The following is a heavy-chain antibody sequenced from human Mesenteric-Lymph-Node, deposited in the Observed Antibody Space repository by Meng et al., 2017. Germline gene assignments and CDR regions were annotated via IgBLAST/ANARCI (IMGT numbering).Heavy chain of an antibody. CDR2: RSSDGTQK. V-gene: IGHV3-30*19. D-gene: IGHD4-17*01. CDR3: ARDREVDYGDYYFDY. J-gene: IGHJ4*02. Sequence: QGQVGGDGGGVVQPGRSLTLSCATSGFTFNHYGIHWVRQAPGKGLEWVPVRSSDGTQKYYADPVKGRFTTSRDGSKNALYLQMNSLRAEDTAVYYCARDREVDYGDYYFDYWGQGTLVTVSS. CDR1: GFTFNHYG.